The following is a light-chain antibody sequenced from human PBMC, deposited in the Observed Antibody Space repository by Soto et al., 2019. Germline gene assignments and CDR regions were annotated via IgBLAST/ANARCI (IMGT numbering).Light chain of an antibody. CDR3: EQYNSWPPDRT. Sequence: EIVMTQSPATLSVSPGERATLSCRASQSVGSNLPWYQQKPGQAPRLLIYGASTRATGIPARFSGSGSGTELTISLSSLESEDFAIYFCEQYNSWPPDRTFGQGTKAEIK. CDR1: QSVGSN. CDR2: GAS. J-gene: IGKJ1*01. V-gene: IGKV3-15*01.